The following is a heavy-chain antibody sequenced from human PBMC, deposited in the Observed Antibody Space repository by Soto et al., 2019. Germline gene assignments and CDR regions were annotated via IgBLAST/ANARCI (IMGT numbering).Heavy chain of an antibody. D-gene: IGHD3-22*01. CDR2: INHSGST. CDR1: GGSFSGYY. V-gene: IGHV4-34*01. Sequence: SETLSLTCAVFGGSFSGYYWSWIRQPPGKGLEWIGEINHSGSTNYNPSLKSRVTISVDTSKTQFSLNLRSVTAADTAVYYCARGPSNYYDTSGGDYWGRGTLVTVSS. J-gene: IGHJ4*02. CDR3: ARGPSNYYDTSGGDY.